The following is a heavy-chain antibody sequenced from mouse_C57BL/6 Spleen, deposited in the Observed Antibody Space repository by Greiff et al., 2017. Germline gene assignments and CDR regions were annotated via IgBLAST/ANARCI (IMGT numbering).Heavy chain of an antibody. D-gene: IGHD3-2*02. J-gene: IGHJ2*01. CDR1: GYTFTDYE. CDR2: IDPETGGT. CDR3: TRSGQLRPSFDY. V-gene: IGHV1-15*01. Sequence: QVQLQQSGAELVRPGASVTLSCKASGYTFTDYEMHWVKQTPVHGLEWIGAIDPETGGTAYNQKFKGKAILTADKSSSTAYMELRSLTSEDSAVYYCTRSGQLRPSFDYWGQGTTLTVSS.